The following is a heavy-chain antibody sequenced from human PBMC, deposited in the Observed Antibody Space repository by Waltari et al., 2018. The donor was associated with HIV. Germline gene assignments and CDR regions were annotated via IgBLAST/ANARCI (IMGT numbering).Heavy chain of an antibody. V-gene: IGHV1-69*13. J-gene: IGHJ3*02. D-gene: IGHD1-26*01. CDR2: IIPIFGTA. Sequence: QVQLVQSGAEVKKPGYSVKVSCKASGGTFSSYAISWGRPAPGQGLEWMGGIIPIFGTANYAQKFQGRVTITADESTSTAYMELSSLRSEDTAVYYCARGHSGSSDDAFDIWGQGTMVTVSS. CDR1: GGTFSSYA. CDR3: ARGHSGSSDDAFDI.